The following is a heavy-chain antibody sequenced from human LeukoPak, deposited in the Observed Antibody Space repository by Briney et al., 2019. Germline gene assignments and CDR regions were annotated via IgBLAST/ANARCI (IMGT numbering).Heavy chain of an antibody. Sequence: ASVKVSCKASGYTFTGYYMHWVRQAPGQGLEWMGWINPNSGGTNYAQKFQGRVTMTRDTSISTAYMELSRLRSDDTAVYYCARPYYDFWSGYYPLFDYWGQGTLVTVSS. D-gene: IGHD3-3*01. CDR2: INPNSGGT. CDR1: GYTFTGYY. V-gene: IGHV1-2*02. CDR3: ARPYYDFWSGYYPLFDY. J-gene: IGHJ4*02.